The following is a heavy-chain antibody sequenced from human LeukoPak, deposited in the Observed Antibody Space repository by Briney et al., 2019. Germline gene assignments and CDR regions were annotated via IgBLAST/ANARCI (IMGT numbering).Heavy chain of an antibody. J-gene: IGHJ4*02. CDR3: ASHPDYDILTGYFDY. D-gene: IGHD3-9*01. V-gene: IGHV1-69*06. CDR1: GGTFSSYA. CDR2: IIPIFGTA. Sequence: GASVKVSCKASGGTFSSYAISWVRQAPGQGLEWMGGIIPIFGTANYAQKFQGRVTITADKSTSTAYMELSSLRSEDTAVYYCASHPDYDILTGYFDYWGQGTLVTVSS.